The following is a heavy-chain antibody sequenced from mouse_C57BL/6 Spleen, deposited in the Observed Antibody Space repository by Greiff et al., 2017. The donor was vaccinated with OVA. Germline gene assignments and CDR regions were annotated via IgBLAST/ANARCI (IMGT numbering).Heavy chain of an antibody. Sequence: VQLQQSGPELVKPGASVKISCKASGYAFSSSWMNWVKQRPGKGLEWIGRIYPGDGDTNYNGKFKGKATLTADKSSSTAYMQLSSLTSEDSAVYFCARDDYYGSSAMDYWGQGTSVTVSS. CDR1: GYAFSSSW. CDR3: ARDDYYGSSAMDY. CDR2: IYPGDGDT. V-gene: IGHV1-82*01. J-gene: IGHJ4*01. D-gene: IGHD1-1*01.